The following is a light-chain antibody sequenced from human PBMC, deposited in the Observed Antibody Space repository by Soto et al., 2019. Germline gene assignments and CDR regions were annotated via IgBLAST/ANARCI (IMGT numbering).Light chain of an antibody. CDR1: ISNIGAGYG. CDR3: QSFDSSLRGYV. Sequence: QSLLTQPPSVSGAPGQRVTISCTGSISNIGAGYGVHWYQQLPGTAPRLLIFHNTNRPSGVPDRFSGSKSGTSASLAITGLQAEHEADYYCQSFDSSLRGYVFGTGTKLTVL. V-gene: IGLV1-40*01. CDR2: HNT. J-gene: IGLJ1*01.